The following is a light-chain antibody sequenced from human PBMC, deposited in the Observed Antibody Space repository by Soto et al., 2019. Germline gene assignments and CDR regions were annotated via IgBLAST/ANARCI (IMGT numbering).Light chain of an antibody. V-gene: IGLV2-8*01. J-gene: IGLJ2*01. CDR3: GSYAGK. Sequence: QSALTQPPSASGSPGQSVVISCTGTSSDVGGYNYVSWYQQHPGKAPKLIIYEVNKRPSGVPDRFSGSKSGNTASLTVSGLQAEDEADYYCGSYAGKFGGGTQLNVL. CDR2: EVN. CDR1: SSDVGGYNY.